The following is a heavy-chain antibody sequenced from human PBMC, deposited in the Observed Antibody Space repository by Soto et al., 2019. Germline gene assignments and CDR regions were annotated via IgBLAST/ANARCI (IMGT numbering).Heavy chain of an antibody. D-gene: IGHD3-9*01. V-gene: IGHV3-33*01. Sequence: QVQLVESGGGVVQPGRSLRLSCAASGFTFSSYGMHWVRQAPGKGLERVAVIWYDGSNKYYADSVKGRFTISRDNSKNTLYLQMNSLRAEDTAVYYCARGDDILTGYYGPLDYWGQGTLVTVSS. CDR2: IWYDGSNK. J-gene: IGHJ4*02. CDR1: GFTFSSYG. CDR3: ARGDDILTGYYGPLDY.